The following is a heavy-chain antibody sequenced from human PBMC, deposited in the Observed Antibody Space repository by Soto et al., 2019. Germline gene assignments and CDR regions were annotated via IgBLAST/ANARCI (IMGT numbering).Heavy chain of an antibody. CDR2: IYPDDSDT. J-gene: IGHJ5*01. D-gene: IGHD4-4*01. CDR1: EFTFSNHW. CDR3: TTVTPKGRQFANWFDS. Sequence: PGESLEISCKGSEFTFSNHWIAWVRQKPGKGLEWMGIIYPDDSDTRYNPSCQGQVTISVDKSIMTSYLQWSSLKASDSGIYYCTTVTPKGRQFANWFDSWGLGTLVTVSS. V-gene: IGHV5-51*01.